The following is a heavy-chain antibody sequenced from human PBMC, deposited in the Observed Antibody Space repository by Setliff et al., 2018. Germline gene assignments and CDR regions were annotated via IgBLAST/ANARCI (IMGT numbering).Heavy chain of an antibody. J-gene: IGHJ6*03. D-gene: IGHD3-3*01. CDR2: IKSKTDGGTT. CDR1: GFTFTNAW. Sequence: GGSLRLSCVASGFTFTNAWMRWVRQAPGKGLEWVGRIKSKTDGGTTDYAAPVKGRFTISRDDSKNTLYLQMNSLKTEDTAVYYCTTDPGSYNFWSGYPYYYYYMDVWGKGTTVTVSS. CDR3: TTDPGSYNFWSGYPYYYYYMDV. V-gene: IGHV3-15*01.